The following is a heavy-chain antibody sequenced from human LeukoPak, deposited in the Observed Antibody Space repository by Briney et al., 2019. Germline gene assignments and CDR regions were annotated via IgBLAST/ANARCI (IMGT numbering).Heavy chain of an antibody. J-gene: IGHJ4*02. CDR2: INTNTGNP. CDR3: ARSYTPLTRAYYDSSGYYGDY. CDR1: GYTFTSYG. V-gene: IGHV7-4-1*02. Sequence: ASVKLSCTASGYTFTSYGISWVRQAPGQGLEWMGWINTNTGNPTYAQGFPGRFVFSLDTSVSTAYLQISSLKAEDTAVYYCARSYTPLTRAYYDSSGYYGDYWGQGTLVTVSS. D-gene: IGHD3-22*01.